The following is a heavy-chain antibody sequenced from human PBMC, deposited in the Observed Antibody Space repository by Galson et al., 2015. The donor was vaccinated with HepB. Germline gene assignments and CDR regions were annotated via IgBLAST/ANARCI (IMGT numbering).Heavy chain of an antibody. D-gene: IGHD6-13*01. CDR2: VVVGSGNT. CDR3: AAVEQQLEFRED. Sequence: SVKVSCKASGFTFTTSAVQWVRQARGQRLEWIGWVVVGSGNTNYAQKFQERVTITRDMSTSTAYMELSSLRSEDTAVYYCAAVEQQLEFREDWGQGTLVTVSS. CDR1: GFTFTTSA. J-gene: IGHJ4*02. V-gene: IGHV1-58*01.